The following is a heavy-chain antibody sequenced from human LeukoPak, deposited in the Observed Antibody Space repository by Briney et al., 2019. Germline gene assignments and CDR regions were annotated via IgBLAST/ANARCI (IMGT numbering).Heavy chain of an antibody. CDR2: INSDGSST. D-gene: IGHD4-11*01. CDR3: AKSKSPYPMDYIFDF. J-gene: IGHJ5*01. Sequence: GGSLRLSCAASGFTFSSYWMHWVRQAPGKGLVWVSRINSDGSSTSYADSVKGRFTISRDNAKNTLYLQMNSLRAEDTAVYYCAKSKSPYPMDYIFDFWGQGTLVTVSS. CDR1: GFTFSSYW. V-gene: IGHV3-74*01.